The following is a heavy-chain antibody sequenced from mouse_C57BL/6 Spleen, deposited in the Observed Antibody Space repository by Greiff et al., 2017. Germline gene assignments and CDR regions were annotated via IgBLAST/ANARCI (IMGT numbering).Heavy chain of an antibody. J-gene: IGHJ4*01. CDR2: ISYDGSN. Sequence: ESGPGLVKPSQSLSLTCSVTGYSITSGYYWNWIRQFPGNKLEWMGYISYDGSNNYNPSLKNRISITRDTSKNQFFLKLNSVTTEDTATYYCAKRAYYYGSSPYYYAMDYWGQGTSVTVSS. CDR3: AKRAYYYGSSPYYYAMDY. V-gene: IGHV3-6*01. D-gene: IGHD1-1*01. CDR1: GYSITSGYY.